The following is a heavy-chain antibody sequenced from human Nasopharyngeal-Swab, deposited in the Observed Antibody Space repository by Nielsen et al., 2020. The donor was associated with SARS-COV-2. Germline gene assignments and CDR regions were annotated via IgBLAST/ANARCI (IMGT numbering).Heavy chain of an antibody. CDR2: INPSGGST. V-gene: IGHV1-46*01. CDR1: GYTFTSYY. D-gene: IGHD5-24*01. J-gene: IGHJ4*02. CDR3: ARVEMATMGGQLAYYFDY. Sequence: ASVKVSCKASGYTFTSYYMHWVRQAPGQGLEWMGIINPSGGSTNYAQKFQGRVTITADKSTSTAYMELSSLRSEDTAVYYCARVEMATMGGQLAYYFDYWGQGTLVTVSS.